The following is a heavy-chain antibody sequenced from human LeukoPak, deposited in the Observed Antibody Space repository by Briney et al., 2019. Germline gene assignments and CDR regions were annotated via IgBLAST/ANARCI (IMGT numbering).Heavy chain of an antibody. Sequence: GGSLRLSCAASGFTVSSKYMSWVRQAPGKGLEWVSVIYSGGSTYYADSVKGRFTISRDNSKNTLYLQMNSLRAEDTAVYYCARDRGIAAVDYWGQGTLVTVSS. CDR2: IYSGGST. V-gene: IGHV3-66*01. D-gene: IGHD6-13*01. CDR3: ARDRGIAAVDY. CDR1: GFTVSSKY. J-gene: IGHJ4*02.